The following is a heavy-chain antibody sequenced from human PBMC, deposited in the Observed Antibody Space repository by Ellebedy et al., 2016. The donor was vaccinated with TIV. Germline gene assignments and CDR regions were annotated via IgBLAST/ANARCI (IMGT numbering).Heavy chain of an antibody. D-gene: IGHD7-27*01. CDR2: IWYDGSNK. CDR1: GFTFSSYG. V-gene: IGHV3-30*02. J-gene: IGHJ4*02. CDR3: AKGPMGTYYFDY. Sequence: GESLKISCAASGFTFSSYGMHWVRQAPGKGLEWVAIIWYDGSNKYYADSVKGRFTISRDNSKHSLYLQMNSLRTEDTALYYCAKGPMGTYYFDYWGQGTLVTVSS.